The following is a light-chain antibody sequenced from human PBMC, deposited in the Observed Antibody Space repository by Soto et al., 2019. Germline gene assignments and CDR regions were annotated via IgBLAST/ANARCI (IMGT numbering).Light chain of an antibody. CDR1: ALAKKY. V-gene: IGLV3-25*03. Sequence: SYELTQPPSVSVSPGQTASINCSGDALAKKYAYWYQQKAGHAPILVIYKDTERPSGIPERFSGSSSGTTVTLTISGGQAEDGADYYCQSADISGPYVFGIGTKLTVL. CDR2: KDT. J-gene: IGLJ1*01. CDR3: QSADISGPYV.